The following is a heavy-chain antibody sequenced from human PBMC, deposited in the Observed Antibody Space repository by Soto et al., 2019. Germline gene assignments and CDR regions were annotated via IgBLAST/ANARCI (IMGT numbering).Heavy chain of an antibody. CDR1: GFTFSTYG. Sequence: QVQLVESGGGVVQPGRSLRLSCAASGFTFSTYGMHWVRQAPGKGLEWVAVIWSDGSDKYYADSVKGRFTISRDNSKNMLYLQMNSLRAEDTAVYYCARGRWELLWGDYWGQGTLVTVSS. CDR3: ARGRWELLWGDY. CDR2: IWSDGSDK. J-gene: IGHJ4*02. D-gene: IGHD1-26*01. V-gene: IGHV3-33*01.